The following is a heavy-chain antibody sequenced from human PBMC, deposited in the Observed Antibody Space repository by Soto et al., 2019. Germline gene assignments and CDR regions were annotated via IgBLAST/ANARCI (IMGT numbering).Heavy chain of an antibody. V-gene: IGHV3-21*01. CDR3: VRARSTDSRPDY. CDR2: ITSSSSYI. J-gene: IGHJ4*02. Sequence: GGSLRLSCAASGFTFSLYSMIWVRQAPGKGLEWVASITSSSSYIYYEDSLKGRFTTSRDNAKNSLFLQLDGLRAEDTAVYFCVRARSTDSRPDYWGQGTLVTVSS. D-gene: IGHD3-22*01. CDR1: GFTFSLYS.